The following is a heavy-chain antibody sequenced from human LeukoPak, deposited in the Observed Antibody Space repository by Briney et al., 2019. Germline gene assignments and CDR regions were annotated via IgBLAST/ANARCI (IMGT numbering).Heavy chain of an antibody. CDR3: ARSLRNAFDI. CDR1: GFTFSSYW. Sequence: GGTLRLSCAASGFTFSSYWMSWVGQAPGTGLEWVAHIKEDGREKYYADSVKGGFTISRDNAKNSLSLQMNSLRVEDTAVYYCARSLRNAFDIWGQGTMVTVSS. D-gene: IGHD3-3*01. V-gene: IGHV3-7*01. J-gene: IGHJ3*02. CDR2: IKEDGREK.